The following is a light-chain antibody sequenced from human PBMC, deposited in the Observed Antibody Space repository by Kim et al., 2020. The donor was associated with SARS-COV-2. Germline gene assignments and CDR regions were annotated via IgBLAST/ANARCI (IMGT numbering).Light chain of an antibody. CDR2: GAS. CDR3: QQYVTSPYT. J-gene: IGKJ2*01. Sequence: ENVLTQSPGTLSLSPGERATLSCRASQSVSSSYLAWYQQKPGQAPRLLIYGASSRATGIPDRFSGSGSGTDFTLTISRLEPEDFAVYYCQQYVTSPYTFGQGTKLEI. CDR1: QSVSSSY. V-gene: IGKV3-20*01.